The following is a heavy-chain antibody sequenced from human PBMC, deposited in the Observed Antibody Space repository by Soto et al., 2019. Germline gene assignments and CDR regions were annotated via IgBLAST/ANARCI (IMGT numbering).Heavy chain of an antibody. D-gene: IGHD1-7*01. Sequence: QLQLQESGPGLVKPSETLSLTCTVSGGSISSSPSYWGWIRQPPGKGLEWIALISYSGTTYYNPSLNSRLTISVDTSKNQFSLRLSSVTDTDTAVYFCARRNYPYYFDYWGQGTLVTVSS. CDR2: ISYSGTT. CDR3: ARRNYPYYFDY. V-gene: IGHV4-39*01. CDR1: GGSISSSPSY. J-gene: IGHJ4*02.